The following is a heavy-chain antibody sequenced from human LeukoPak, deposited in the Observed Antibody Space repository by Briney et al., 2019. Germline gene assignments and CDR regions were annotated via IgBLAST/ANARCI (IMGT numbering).Heavy chain of an antibody. J-gene: IGHJ4*02. D-gene: IGHD7-27*01. CDR1: GFTFSSYG. Sequence: GGSLRLSCAASGFTFSSYGMHWVRQAPGKGLEWVAFIRYDGSNKYYADSVKGRSTISRDNSKNTLYLQMKSLRAEDTAVYYCARETRRALTGDRYYFDYWGQGTLVTVSS. CDR2: IRYDGSNK. V-gene: IGHV3-30*02. CDR3: ARETRRALTGDRYYFDY.